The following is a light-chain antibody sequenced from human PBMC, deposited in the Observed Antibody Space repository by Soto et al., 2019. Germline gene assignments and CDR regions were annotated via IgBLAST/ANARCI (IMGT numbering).Light chain of an antibody. CDR3: ETWDSNTRV. V-gene: IGLV4-60*03. CDR1: SGRSSST. CDR2: VEGNGSY. J-gene: IGLJ3*02. Sequence: QSVLTQSSSASASLGSSVKLTCTLSSGRSSSTIAWHQQPPGKAPRFLMKVEGNGSYNKGSGVPDRFSGSTSGADRYLTISNLQSGDEADYYCETWDSNTRVFGGGTKLTVL.